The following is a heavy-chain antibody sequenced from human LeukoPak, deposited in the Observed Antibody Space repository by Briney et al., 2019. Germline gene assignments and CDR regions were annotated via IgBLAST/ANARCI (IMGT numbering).Heavy chain of an antibody. CDR2: IEPSTGVT. CDR3: ALENTYDGSGYSKSFDY. CDR1: RYTFSVKF. Sequence: ASVKVSCKTSRYTFSVKFFHWLRQAPGRGLEWMAGIEPSTGVTVYGPNFRGRVTVTRDTSVSTAYMELSSLTSDDAAIYFCALENTYDGSGYSKSFDYWGQGTLVTVSS. D-gene: IGHD3-9*01. J-gene: IGHJ4*02. V-gene: IGHV1-2*02.